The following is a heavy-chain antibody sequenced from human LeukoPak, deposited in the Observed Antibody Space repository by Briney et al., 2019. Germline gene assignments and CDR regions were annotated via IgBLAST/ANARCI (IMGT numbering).Heavy chain of an antibody. CDR1: GFTFSNYG. V-gene: IGHV3-30*18. Sequence: PGGSLRLSCAASGFTFSNYGMHWVRQAPGKGLEWVAVISYDGSNKYYADSVKSRFTISRDNSKNTLYLQMSSLRAEDTAVYYCAKEGSSSSWDYWGQGTLVTVSS. CDR3: AKEGSSSSWDY. CDR2: ISYDGSNK. J-gene: IGHJ4*02. D-gene: IGHD6-6*01.